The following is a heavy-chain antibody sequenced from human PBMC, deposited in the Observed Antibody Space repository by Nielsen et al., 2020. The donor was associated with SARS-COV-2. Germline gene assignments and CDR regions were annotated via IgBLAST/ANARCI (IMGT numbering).Heavy chain of an antibody. J-gene: IGHJ6*02. Sequence: WIRQPPGKGLEWIGEINHSGSTNYNPSLKSRVTIPVDTSKNQFSLKLSSVTAADTAVYYCARGFPIAAAGTSVGGGYYYYGMDVWGQGTTVTVSS. D-gene: IGHD6-13*01. CDR2: INHSGST. CDR3: ARGFPIAAAGTSVGGGYYYYGMDV. V-gene: IGHV4-34*01.